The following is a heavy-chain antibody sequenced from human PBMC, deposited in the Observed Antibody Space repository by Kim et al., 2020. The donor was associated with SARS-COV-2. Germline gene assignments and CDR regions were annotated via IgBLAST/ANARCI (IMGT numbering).Heavy chain of an antibody. CDR2: IYSGGST. Sequence: GGSLRLSCAASGFTVSSNYMSWVRQAPGKGLEWVSVIYSGGSTYYADSVKGRFTISRDNSKNTLYLQMNSLRAEDTAVYYCARTRCLRPVYGSGNCYFDYWDQGTLVTVSS. CDR1: GFTVSSNY. D-gene: IGHD3-10*01. V-gene: IGHV3-53*01. J-gene: IGHJ4*02. CDR3: ARTRCLRPVYGSGNCYFDY.